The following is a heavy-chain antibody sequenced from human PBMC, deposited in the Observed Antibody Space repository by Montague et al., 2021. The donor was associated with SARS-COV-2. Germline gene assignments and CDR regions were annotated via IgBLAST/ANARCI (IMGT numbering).Heavy chain of an antibody. CDR1: GDSVSRNSAA. CDR2: TYYRSKWYN. CDR3: ARAPTFYDVLTGHDSELDV. Sequence: CAISGDSVSRNSAAWNWIRQSPSRGLEWLGRTYYRSKWYNDYAVSVKSRITINPDTSKNRISLQLNSVTPGDTAVYYCARAPTFYDVLTGHDSELDVWGRGTMVIVSS. J-gene: IGHJ3*01. V-gene: IGHV6-1*01. D-gene: IGHD3-9*01.